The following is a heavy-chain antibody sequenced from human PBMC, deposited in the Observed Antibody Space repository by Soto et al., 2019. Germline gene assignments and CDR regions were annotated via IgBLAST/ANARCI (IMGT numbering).Heavy chain of an antibody. CDR3: EQGCFGEFLYGY. Sequence: EVQLLESGGGLVQPGGSLRLSCAASGFTFSSYAMSWVRQAPGKGLEWVSAISGSGGRTYYADSVKGLFTNSRDNSKYTLYKQMSTLGTEDQDVDYCEQGCFGEFLYGYWGQGTLVTVSS. J-gene: IGHJ4*02. CDR1: GFTFSSYA. V-gene: IGHV3-23*01. D-gene: IGHD3-10*01. CDR2: ISGSGGRT.